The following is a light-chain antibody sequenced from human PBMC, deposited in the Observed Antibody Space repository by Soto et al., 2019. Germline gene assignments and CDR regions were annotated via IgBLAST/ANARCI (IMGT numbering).Light chain of an antibody. CDR2: DAS. V-gene: IGKV3-11*01. J-gene: IGKJ1*01. CDR1: QSVSSC. Sequence: IVLTQSPATLSLSPGERATLSCRASQSVSSCLAWYQQKPGQAPRLLIYDASNRATGIPARFSGSGSGTDFTLTISSLEPEDFAFYYCQQRSNWPGTFGQGTKVEIK. CDR3: QQRSNWPGT.